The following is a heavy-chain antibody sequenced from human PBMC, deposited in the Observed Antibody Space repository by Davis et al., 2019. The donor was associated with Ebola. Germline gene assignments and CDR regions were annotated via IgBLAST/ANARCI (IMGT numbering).Heavy chain of an antibody. Sequence: AASVKVSCKASGYTFTGYYMHWVRQAPGQGLEWMGWINPNSGGTNYAQKFQGWVTMTRDTSISTAYMELSRLRSDDTAVYYCARDKEYSSSSGYYYYYGMDVWGQGTTVTVSS. D-gene: IGHD6-6*01. V-gene: IGHV1-2*04. CDR3: ARDKEYSSSSGYYYYYGMDV. CDR1: GYTFTGYY. CDR2: INPNSGGT. J-gene: IGHJ6*02.